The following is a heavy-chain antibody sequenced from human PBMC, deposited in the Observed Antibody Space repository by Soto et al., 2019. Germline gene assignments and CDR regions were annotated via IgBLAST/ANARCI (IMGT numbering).Heavy chain of an antibody. Sequence: QVQLQQWGAGLLKPSETLSLTCAVYGGSFSGYYWSWIRQPPGKGLEWIGEINHSGSTNYNPSLKSRVTTSVDTSKNQFSLKLSSVTAADTAVYYCPRGRGTMVRGATYYFDYWGQGTLVTVSS. V-gene: IGHV4-34*01. CDR3: PRGRGTMVRGATYYFDY. CDR2: INHSGST. D-gene: IGHD3-10*01. J-gene: IGHJ4*02. CDR1: GGSFSGYY.